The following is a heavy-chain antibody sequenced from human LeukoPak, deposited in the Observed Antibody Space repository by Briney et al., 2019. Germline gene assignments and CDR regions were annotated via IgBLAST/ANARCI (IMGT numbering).Heavy chain of an antibody. V-gene: IGHV1-24*01. CDR2: FDPEDGET. CDR3: ATDPGEIVPAAKGPRGDYCYGMDV. CDR1: GYTFTSYY. Sequence: ASVKVSCKASGYTFTSYYMHWVRQAPGKGLEWMGGFDPEDGETIYAQKFQGRVTITEDTSTDTAYMELNSLRSDDTAVYYCATDPGEIVPAAKGPRGDYCYGMDVWGQGTTVTVSS. J-gene: IGHJ6*02. D-gene: IGHD2-2*01.